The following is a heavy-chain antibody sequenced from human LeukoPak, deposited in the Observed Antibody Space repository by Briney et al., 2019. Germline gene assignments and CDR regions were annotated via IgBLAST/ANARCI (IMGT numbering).Heavy chain of an antibody. CDR3: ARGEMATNRGPYFDY. D-gene: IGHD5-24*01. CDR2: SRKKGNSYTT. Sequence: GGSLRLSCAVSGFTFSDHYMDWVRQAPGKGLEWVGRSRKKGNSYTTEYAASVKGRFTISRDDSKNSVYLQMDSLKTEDTAVYYCARGEMATNRGPYFDYWGQGTLVTVSS. CDR1: GFTFSDHY. J-gene: IGHJ4*02. V-gene: IGHV3-72*01.